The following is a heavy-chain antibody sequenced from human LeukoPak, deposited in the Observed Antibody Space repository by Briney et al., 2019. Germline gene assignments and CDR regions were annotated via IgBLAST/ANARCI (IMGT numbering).Heavy chain of an antibody. J-gene: IGHJ3*02. CDR2: ISSSSSTI. CDR3: ASPEWLPDSIDI. V-gene: IGHV3-48*04. D-gene: IGHD3-3*01. CDR1: GFTFSIYS. Sequence: PGGSLRLSCAASGFTFSIYSMNWVRQAPGKGLEWISYISSSSSTIYYTDSVKGRFTISRDNARNSLYLQMNSLRAEDAAVYYCASPEWLPDSIDIWGQGTMVTVSS.